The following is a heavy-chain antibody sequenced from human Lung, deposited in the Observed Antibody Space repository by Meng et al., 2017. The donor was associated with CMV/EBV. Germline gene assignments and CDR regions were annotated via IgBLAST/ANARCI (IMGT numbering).Heavy chain of an antibody. CDR1: GFTFSDYY. D-gene: IGHD1-26*01. Sequence: SLKISCAASGFTFSDYYMSWIRQAPGKGLEWVSYISSSGSTIYYADSVKGRFTISRDNAKNSLYLQMNSLRAEDTAVYYCASHRYSGSYYPPAWFDPWRQGXLVTFSS. J-gene: IGHJ5*02. CDR3: ASHRYSGSYYPPAWFDP. CDR2: ISSSGSTI. V-gene: IGHV3-11*01.